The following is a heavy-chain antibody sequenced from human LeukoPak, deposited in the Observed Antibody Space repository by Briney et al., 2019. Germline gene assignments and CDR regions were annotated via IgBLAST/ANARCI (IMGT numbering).Heavy chain of an antibody. CDR1: GGSVSSSSCY. CDR3: ARDFIVATLGWFDP. CDR2: IYTSGST. Sequence: SETLSLTCSVSGGSVSSSSCYWGWIRQPAGKGLEWIGRIYTSGSTNYNPSLKSRVTISVGTSKNQFSLKLSSVTAADTAVYYCARDFIVATLGWFDPWGQGTLVTVSS. V-gene: IGHV4-61*02. J-gene: IGHJ5*02. D-gene: IGHD5-12*01.